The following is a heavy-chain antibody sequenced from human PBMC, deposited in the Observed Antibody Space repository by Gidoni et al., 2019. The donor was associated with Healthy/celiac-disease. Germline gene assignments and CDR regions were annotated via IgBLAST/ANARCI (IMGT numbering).Heavy chain of an antibody. Sequence: EVQLLESGGGLVQPGGSLRLCCAASGFTFSSYSMSWVRQAPGKVLEWVSAISGSGVSTYYADSVKGRFTISRDNSKNTLYLQMHSLRAEYTAVYYCAKVGRYCSSTSCYYDYWGQGTLVTVSS. CDR1: GFTFSSYS. D-gene: IGHD2-2*01. J-gene: IGHJ4*02. CDR3: AKVGRYCSSTSCYYDY. V-gene: IGHV3-23*01. CDR2: ISGSGVST.